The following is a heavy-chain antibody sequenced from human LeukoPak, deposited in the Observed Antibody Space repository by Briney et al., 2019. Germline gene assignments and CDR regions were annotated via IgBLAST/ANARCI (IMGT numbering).Heavy chain of an antibody. CDR2: ISGSGGST. V-gene: IGHV3-23*01. CDR1: GFTFSSYA. Sequence: PGGSLRLSCAASGFTFSSYAMSWVRQAPGKGLEWVSHISGSGGSTYYADSVKGRFTISRDNSKNTLYLQMNSLRAEDTAVYYCARDGSGYVGGFDYWGQGTLVTVSS. CDR3: ARDGSGYVGGFDY. D-gene: IGHD5-12*01. J-gene: IGHJ4*02.